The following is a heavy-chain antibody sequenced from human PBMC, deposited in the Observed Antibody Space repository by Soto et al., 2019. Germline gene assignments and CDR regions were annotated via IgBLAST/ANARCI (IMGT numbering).Heavy chain of an antibody. D-gene: IGHD1-26*01. CDR1: GYTFTVDY. J-gene: IGHJ4*02. CDR2: INPNSGGT. CDR3: ARVTVAVPATTHYFDY. Sequence: ASVKVSCKASGYTFTVDYMHLLLQGPVQGLEWMGWINPNSGGTNYAQKFQGRVTMTRDTSISTAYMELSRLRSDDAAVYYCARVTVAVPATTHYFDYWGQGTPVTVSS. V-gene: IGHV1-2*02.